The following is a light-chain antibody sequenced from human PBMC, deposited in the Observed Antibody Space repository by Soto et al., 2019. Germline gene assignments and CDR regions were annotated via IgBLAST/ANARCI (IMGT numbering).Light chain of an antibody. CDR3: TSKKGDITDV. V-gene: IGLV2-14*01. Sequence: QSALTQPASVSGSPGQSITISCTGTSSDVGAFNYVSWYQQYPGKVPKLLIYEVTNRPSGVSLRFSGSKSGNVASLTISGLQAEDEADYYCTSKKGDITDVFGTGTKLTVL. CDR1: SSDVGAFNY. J-gene: IGLJ1*01. CDR2: EVT.